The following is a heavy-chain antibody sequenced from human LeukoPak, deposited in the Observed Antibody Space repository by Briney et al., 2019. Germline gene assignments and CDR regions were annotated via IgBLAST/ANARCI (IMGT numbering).Heavy chain of an antibody. D-gene: IGHD2-2*01. Sequence: GGSLRLSCAASGFTFSSYATSWVRQAPGKGLEWGSAISGSGGSTYYADSVKGRFTISRDNSKNTLYLQMNSLRAEDTAVYYCAKVGYCSSTSCYERRHDAFDIWGQGTMVTVSS. V-gene: IGHV3-23*01. CDR2: ISGSGGST. J-gene: IGHJ3*02. CDR1: GFTFSSYA. CDR3: AKVGYCSSTSCYERRHDAFDI.